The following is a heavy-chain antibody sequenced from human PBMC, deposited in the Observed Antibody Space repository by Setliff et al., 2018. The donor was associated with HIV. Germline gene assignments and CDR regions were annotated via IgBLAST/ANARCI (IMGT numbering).Heavy chain of an antibody. D-gene: IGHD1-26*01. CDR2: INAGNGNT. V-gene: IGHV1-3*01. CDR3: ARVRGIGAYNYYYMDV. CDR1: GYTFTSYA. Sequence: GASVKVSCKASGYTFTSYAMHWVRQAPGQRLEWMGWINAGNGNTKYSQKFQGRVTITRDTSASTAYMELSSLRSEDTAVYYCARVRGIGAYNYYYMDVWGKGTTVTV. J-gene: IGHJ6*03.